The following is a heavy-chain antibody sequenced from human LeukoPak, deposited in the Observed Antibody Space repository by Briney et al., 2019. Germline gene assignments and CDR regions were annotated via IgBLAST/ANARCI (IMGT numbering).Heavy chain of an antibody. J-gene: IGHJ4*02. D-gene: IGHD5-12*01. CDR2: ISYDGTKK. Sequence: SGGSLRLSCAASGFTFSNYAMHWVRQAPAKGLEWVAVISYDGTKKYYADSLKGRFTIPRDNSKNTLYLQMNSLRAEDTAVYYCAKVDIVATRGYYFDYWGQGTLVTVSS. V-gene: IGHV3-30*04. CDR1: GFTFSNYA. CDR3: AKVDIVATRGYYFDY.